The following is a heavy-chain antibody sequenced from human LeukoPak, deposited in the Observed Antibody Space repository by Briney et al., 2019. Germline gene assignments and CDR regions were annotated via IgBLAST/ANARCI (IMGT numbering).Heavy chain of an antibody. CDR2: IGGSGSTT. CDR1: TFTFSNYA. V-gene: IGHV3-23*01. J-gene: IGHJ3*02. Sequence: GGTLRLSCAASTFTFSNYAMSWVRQAPGKGLEWVSSIGGSGSTTDYADSVKGRFSISRDNSKSTLYLQMNSLRAEDTAVYYCAKPLGKDAFDIWGQGAMVTVSS. D-gene: IGHD3-10*01. CDR3: AKPLGKDAFDI.